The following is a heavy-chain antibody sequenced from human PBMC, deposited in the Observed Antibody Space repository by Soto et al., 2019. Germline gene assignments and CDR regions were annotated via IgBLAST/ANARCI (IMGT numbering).Heavy chain of an antibody. CDR3: ARDHYDFWSGYYYWFDP. V-gene: IGHV1-18*04. CDR1: GYTFTSYG. CDR2: ISAYNGNT. J-gene: IGHJ5*02. D-gene: IGHD3-3*01. Sequence: ASVKVSCKASGYTFTSYGISWVRQAPGQGLEWTGWISAYNGNTDNAQKLRGRVTMTTDTSTSTAYMELRSLRSDDTAVYYCARDHYDFWSGYYYWFDPWGQGTLVTVSS.